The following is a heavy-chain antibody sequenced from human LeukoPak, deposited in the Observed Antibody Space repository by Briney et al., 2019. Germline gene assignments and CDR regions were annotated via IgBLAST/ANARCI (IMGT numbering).Heavy chain of an antibody. V-gene: IGHV4-4*02. D-gene: IGHD6-6*01. CDR1: AGSISSSNW. CDR2: IYHSGGT. Sequence: SETLSLTCSVSAGSISSSNWSWVRQPPGKGLEWIGEIYHSGGTNYNPSLKSRVTISVDTSKNQFSLKLSSVTAADTAVYYCARAPIAAPHFDYWGQGTLVTVSS. J-gene: IGHJ4*02. CDR3: ARAPIAAPHFDY.